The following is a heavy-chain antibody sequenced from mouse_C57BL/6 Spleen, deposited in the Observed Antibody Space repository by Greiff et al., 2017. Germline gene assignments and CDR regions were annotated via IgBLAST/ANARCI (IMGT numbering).Heavy chain of an antibody. CDR2: IDPNRGGT. J-gene: IGHJ2*01. D-gene: IGHD2-12*01. CDR1: GYTFTSYW. Sequence: QVQLQQPGAELVKPGASVKLSCKASGYTFTSYWLHWVKQRPGRGLEWIGRIDPNRGGTKYTEKFKSKATLTVDTPSSTASQLISSLTSEDSAVYYCARAKLFTTGLDYWGQGTTLTVSS. CDR3: ARAKLFTTGLDY. V-gene: IGHV1-72*01.